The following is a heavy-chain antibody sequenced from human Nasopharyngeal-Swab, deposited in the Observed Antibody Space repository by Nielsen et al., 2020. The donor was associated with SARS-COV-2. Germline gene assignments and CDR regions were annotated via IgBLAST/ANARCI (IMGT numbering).Heavy chain of an antibody. J-gene: IGHJ4*02. Sequence: GESLKISCAASGFTFSSYAMSWVRQAPGKGLEWVSAISGSGGSTYYADSVKGRFTISRDSAKNSLFLQMNSLRAEDTAVYYCATYGPYYWGSGSYGFDYWGQGTLVTVSS. CDR2: ISGSGGST. CDR3: ATYGPYYWGSGSYGFDY. CDR1: GFTFSSYA. D-gene: IGHD3-10*01. V-gene: IGHV3-23*01.